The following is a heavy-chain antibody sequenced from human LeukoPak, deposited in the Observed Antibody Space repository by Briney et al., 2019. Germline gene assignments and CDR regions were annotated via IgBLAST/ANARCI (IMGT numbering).Heavy chain of an antibody. CDR2: IRSSSSYI. CDR3: ARDAQRLVVPATNWFDP. Sequence: GGSLRLSCAASGFTFSSYSMTWVRQAPGKGLEWVSSIRSSSSYIYYADSVKGRFTISRDNAKNSLYLQMNSLGAEDTAVYYCARDAQRLVVPATNWFDPWRQGTLVIVSS. D-gene: IGHD2-2*01. J-gene: IGHJ5*02. V-gene: IGHV3-21*01. CDR1: GFTFSSYS.